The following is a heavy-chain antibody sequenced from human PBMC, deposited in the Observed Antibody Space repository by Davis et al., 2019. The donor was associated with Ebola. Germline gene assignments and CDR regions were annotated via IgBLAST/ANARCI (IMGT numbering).Heavy chain of an antibody. CDR2: ISWNSGSI. CDR1: GFTFDDYA. CDR3: AREAAVALFDY. V-gene: IGHV3-9*01. Sequence: GGSLRLSCAASGFTFDDYAMHWVRQAPGKGLEWVSGISWNSGSIGYADSVKGRFTISRDNAKNSLYLQMNSLRAEDTAVYYCAREAAVALFDYWGQGTLVTVSS. J-gene: IGHJ4*02. D-gene: IGHD6-19*01.